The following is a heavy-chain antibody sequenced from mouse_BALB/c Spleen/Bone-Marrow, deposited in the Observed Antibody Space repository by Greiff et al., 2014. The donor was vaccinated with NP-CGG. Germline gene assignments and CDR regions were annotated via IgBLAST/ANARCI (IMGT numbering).Heavy chain of an antibody. CDR3: TRRRSLDY. V-gene: IGHV1-63*01. CDR2: IYPGSGNT. CDR1: GYALTNYW. Sequence: QVQLKESGTELVRPGTSVKISCKASGYALTNYWLGWVKQRPGHGLEWIGDIYPGSGNTYYNEKFKGKATLTADKSSSTAYMQLSGLTSEDSAVYFCTRRRSLDYWGQGTTLTVSS. J-gene: IGHJ2*01.